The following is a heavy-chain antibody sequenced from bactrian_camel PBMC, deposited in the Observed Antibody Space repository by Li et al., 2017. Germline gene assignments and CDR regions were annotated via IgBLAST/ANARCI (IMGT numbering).Heavy chain of an antibody. CDR1: GFTFSSYD. Sequence: DVQLVESRGGLVQPGGSLRLSCAASGFTFSSYDMSWVRQAPGKEREGVAALDSSGETTYADSVKGRFSISRDNGKSTLLLQMNNLKPEDTAMYYCAASLGVICYGGSWGNPYEYDYWGQGTQVTVS. CDR2: LDSSGET. D-gene: IGHD6*01. V-gene: IGHV3S40*01. CDR3: AASLGVICYGGSWGNPYEYDY. J-gene: IGHJ4*01.